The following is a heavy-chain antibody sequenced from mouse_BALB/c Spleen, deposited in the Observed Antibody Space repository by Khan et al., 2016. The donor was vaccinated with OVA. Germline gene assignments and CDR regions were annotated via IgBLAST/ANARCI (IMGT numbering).Heavy chain of an antibody. CDR2: IWGDGCT. CDR3: AKFTPDYYSMDY. Sequence: VQLQESGPGLVAPPQSLSITCTVSGFSLISNGVSWVRQPPGKGLEWLGVIWGDGCTISYSTLKSRLIISKDNSKSQVFLKLNSLQTDDTATYYCAKFTPDYYSMDYWGQGTSVTVSS. V-gene: IGHV2-3*01. CDR1: GFSLISNG. D-gene: IGHD1-1*01. J-gene: IGHJ4*01.